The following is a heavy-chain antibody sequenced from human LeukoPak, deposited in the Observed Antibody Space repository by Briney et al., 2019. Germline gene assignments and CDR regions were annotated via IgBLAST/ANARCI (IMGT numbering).Heavy chain of an antibody. V-gene: IGHV1-18*01. CDR3: ARDLDYDYVWGSYRYPTFGY. J-gene: IGHJ4*02. D-gene: IGHD3-16*02. CDR2: ISAYNGNT. Sequence: ASVKVSCKASGYTFTNYGISWVRQAPGQGLEWMGWISAYNGNTNYAQKLQGRVTMTTDTSTSTAYMELRSLRSDDTAVYYCARDLDYDYVWGSYRYPTFGYWGQGTLVTVSS. CDR1: GYTFTNYG.